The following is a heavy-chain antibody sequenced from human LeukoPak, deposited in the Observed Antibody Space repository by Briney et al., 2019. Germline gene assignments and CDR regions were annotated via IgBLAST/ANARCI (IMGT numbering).Heavy chain of an antibody. V-gene: IGHV4-4*07. CDR2: IYTCGRT. CDR3: ARLINKPIAATGTGPFDH. CDR1: GDSISSYY. J-gene: IGHJ4*02. D-gene: IGHD6-13*01. Sequence: SETLSLTCTVSGDSISSYYWSWIRQPAGKGLEWIGRIYTCGRTNYNPSLKSRVSMSVDTSKNQFSLRLKSVTAADTAVYYCARLINKPIAATGTGPFDHWGQGTLVTVSS.